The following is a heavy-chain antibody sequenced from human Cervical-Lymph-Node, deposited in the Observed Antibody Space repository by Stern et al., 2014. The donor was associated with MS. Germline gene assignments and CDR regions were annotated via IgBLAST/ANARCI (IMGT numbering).Heavy chain of an antibody. Sequence: EQLVESGAEVKKPGSSVKGSCKASGGTFSTYVINWVRQAPGQGLEWMGGIALIFETTNYAQKFQGRVTITADESTSTVYMELSSLRSEDTAVYYCARLDTSGYFYYDMDVWGQGTTVTVSS. D-gene: IGHD3-22*01. J-gene: IGHJ6*02. CDR1: GGTFSTYV. CDR2: IALIFETT. V-gene: IGHV1-69*01. CDR3: ARLDTSGYFYYDMDV.